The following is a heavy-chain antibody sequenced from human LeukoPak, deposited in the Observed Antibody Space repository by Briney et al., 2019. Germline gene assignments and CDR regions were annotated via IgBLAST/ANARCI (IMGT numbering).Heavy chain of an antibody. J-gene: IGHJ5*02. CDR2: IHYSGST. V-gene: IGHV4-39*01. CDR1: GGSISYSSYY. Sequence: PSETLSLTCTVSGGSISYSSYYWGWIRQPPGKGLEWIGSIHYSGSTYYSPSLKSRVTISVDTSKNQFSLKLTSVTAADTAVYYCARVRLPGRWFDPWGQGTLVTVSS. D-gene: IGHD4-11*01. CDR3: ARVRLPGRWFDP.